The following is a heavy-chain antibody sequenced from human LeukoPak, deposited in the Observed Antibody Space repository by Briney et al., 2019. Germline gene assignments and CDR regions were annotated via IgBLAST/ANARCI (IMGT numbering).Heavy chain of an antibody. CDR2: INHSGST. J-gene: IGHJ4*02. CDR1: GGSFSGYY. Sequence: PSETLSLTCAVYGGSFSGYYWSWIRQPPGKGLEWIGEINHSGSTNYNPSLKSRVTISVDTSKNQFSLKLSPVTAADTAVYYCASVAVAEGVYYFDYWGQGTLVTVSS. D-gene: IGHD6-19*01. CDR3: ASVAVAEGVYYFDY. V-gene: IGHV4-34*01.